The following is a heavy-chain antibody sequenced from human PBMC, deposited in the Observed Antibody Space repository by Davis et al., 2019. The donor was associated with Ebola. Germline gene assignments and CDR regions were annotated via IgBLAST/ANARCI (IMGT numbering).Heavy chain of an antibody. V-gene: IGHV3-15*01. D-gene: IGHD6-6*01. CDR2: IKSRSAGGTT. CDR1: ALNLGDAW. Sequence: GGSLRLSCTVSALNLGDAWMGWVRQAPGKGLEWVGRIKSRSAGGTTDYAPPVRDRFIISRDESRNTVYLQMTSLIIEDTAVYFCTTDRGIAVRPLFDCWGQGTLVTVSS. CDR3: TTDRGIAVRPLFDC. J-gene: IGHJ4*02.